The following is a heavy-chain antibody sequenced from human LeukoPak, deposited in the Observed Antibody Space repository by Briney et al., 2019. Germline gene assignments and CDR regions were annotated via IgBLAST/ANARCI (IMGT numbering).Heavy chain of an antibody. CDR3: ARGSGFYSSSSYNWFDP. D-gene: IGHD6-13*01. CDR1: GGTFSSYA. V-gene: IGHV1-69*13. Sequence: GASVKVSCKASGGTFSSYAISWVRQAPGQGLEWMGGIIPIFGTANYAQKFQGRVTITADESTSTAYTELSSLRSEDTAVYYCARGSGFYSSSSYNWFDPWGQGTLVTVSS. J-gene: IGHJ5*02. CDR2: IIPIFGTA.